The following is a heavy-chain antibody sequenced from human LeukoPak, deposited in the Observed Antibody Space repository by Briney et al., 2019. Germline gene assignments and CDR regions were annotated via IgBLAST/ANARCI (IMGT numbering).Heavy chain of an antibody. CDR1: GFTFSSHG. V-gene: IGHV3-30*02. Sequence: GGSLRLSCAASGFTFSSHGMHWVRQAPGRGLEWVAFIRYDGGNKHYADSVKGRFTISRDNSKNTLYLQMNSLRAEDTAVYYCAKGGVGNYVPGVDYWGQGTLLTVSS. D-gene: IGHD1-7*01. CDR2: IRYDGGNK. J-gene: IGHJ4*02. CDR3: AKGGVGNYVPGVDY.